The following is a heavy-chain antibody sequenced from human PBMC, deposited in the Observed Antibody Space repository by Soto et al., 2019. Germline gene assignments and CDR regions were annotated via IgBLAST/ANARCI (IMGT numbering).Heavy chain of an antibody. D-gene: IGHD1-26*01. J-gene: IGHJ4*02. CDR2: IRGTDGTT. V-gene: IGHV3-23*01. CDR3: VRKGGSFYGPFDY. CDR1: GFTFSDHA. Sequence: EVQLLESGGGLVQPGGSLRLSCAASGFTFSDHAMSWVRQAPGKGLEWVSTIRGTDGTTYYSDSVKGRFTISRDNSKNTLYLEMNSLRAEDAAIYYCVRKGGSFYGPFDYWGQGTLVTVSS.